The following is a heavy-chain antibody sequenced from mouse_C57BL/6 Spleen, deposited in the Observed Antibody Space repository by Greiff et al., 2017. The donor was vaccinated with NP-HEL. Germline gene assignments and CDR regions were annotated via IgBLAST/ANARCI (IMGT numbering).Heavy chain of an antibody. V-gene: IGHV1-62-2*01. J-gene: IGHJ1*03. CDR1: GYTFTEYT. D-gene: IGHD1-1*01. CDR2: FYPGSGSI. CDR3: ARHQIPYYYGSSDWYFDV. Sequence: VKVVESGAELVKPGASVKLSCKASGYTFTEYTIHWVKQRSGQGLEWIGWFYPGSGSIKYNEKFKDKATLTADKSSSTVYMELSRLTSEDSAVYFCARHQIPYYYGSSDWYFDVWGTGTTVTVSS.